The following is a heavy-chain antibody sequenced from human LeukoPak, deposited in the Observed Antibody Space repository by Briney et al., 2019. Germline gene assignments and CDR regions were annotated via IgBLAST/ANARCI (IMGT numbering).Heavy chain of an antibody. Sequence: ASVKVSCKASGYTFTSYDINWVRQATGQGREWMGWMNPNSGNTGYAQKFQGRVTMTRNTSISTAYMELSSLRSEDTAVYYCARGTPAWGRYFDWLLPPTYYYYYGMDVWGQGTTVTVSS. J-gene: IGHJ6*02. CDR1: GYTFTSYD. CDR3: ARGTPAWGRYFDWLLPPTYYYYYGMDV. V-gene: IGHV1-8*01. D-gene: IGHD3-9*01. CDR2: MNPNSGNT.